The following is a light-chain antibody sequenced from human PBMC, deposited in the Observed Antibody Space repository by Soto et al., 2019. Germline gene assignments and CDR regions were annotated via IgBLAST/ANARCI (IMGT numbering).Light chain of an antibody. J-gene: IGKJ4*01. Sequence: EIVLTQSPGTLSLSPGERATLSCRASQSVGTNLAWYQQKPGQAPRLLIYGASSRATGIPDRFSGSGSGTDFTVSISRLEPEDFAVYYCQHYTSLPLTFGGGTKVEIK. CDR2: GAS. CDR3: QHYTSLPLT. V-gene: IGKV3-20*01. CDR1: QSVGTN.